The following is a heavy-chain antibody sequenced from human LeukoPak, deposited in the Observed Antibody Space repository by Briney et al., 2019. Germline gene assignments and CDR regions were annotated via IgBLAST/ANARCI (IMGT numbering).Heavy chain of an antibody. V-gene: IGHV4-59*11. D-gene: IGHD2-2*01. CDR1: GGSISSHY. Sequence: SETLSLTCTVSGGSISSHYWSWIRQPPGKGLEWIGYIYYSGGTNYNPSLKSRVTISVDTSKNQFSLKLSSVTAADTAVYYCAREHCSSTSCYIGDYFDYWGQGTLVTVSS. CDR2: IYYSGGT. J-gene: IGHJ4*02. CDR3: AREHCSSTSCYIGDYFDY.